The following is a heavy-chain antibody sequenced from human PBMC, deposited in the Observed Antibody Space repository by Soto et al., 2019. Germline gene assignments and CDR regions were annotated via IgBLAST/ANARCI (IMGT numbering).Heavy chain of an antibody. J-gene: IGHJ4*02. D-gene: IGHD2-21*02. CDR3: ARERVTALDY. V-gene: IGHV3-7*01. CDR1: GFTFDDYG. Sequence: GGSLRLSCAASGFTFDDYGMSWVRQAPGKGLEYVADIKEDGSQKNYVDSVKGRFTISRDNAKNSLYLQMNSLRAEDTSVYYCARERVTALDYWGQGTLVTVSS. CDR2: IKEDGSQK.